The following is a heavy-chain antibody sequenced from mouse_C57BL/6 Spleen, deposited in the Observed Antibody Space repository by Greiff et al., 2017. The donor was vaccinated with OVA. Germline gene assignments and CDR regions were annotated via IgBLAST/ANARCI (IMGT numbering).Heavy chain of an antibody. Sequence: VQLQQSGPVLVKPGASVKMSCKASGYTFTDYYMNWVKQSHGKSLEWIGVINPYNGGTSYNQKFKGKATLTVDKSSSTAYMELNSLTSEDSAVYYCARGGDYYGSSEDYYAMDYWGQGTSVTVSS. J-gene: IGHJ4*01. D-gene: IGHD1-1*01. CDR2: INPYNGGT. CDR3: ARGGDYYGSSEDYYAMDY. CDR1: GYTFTDYY. V-gene: IGHV1-19*01.